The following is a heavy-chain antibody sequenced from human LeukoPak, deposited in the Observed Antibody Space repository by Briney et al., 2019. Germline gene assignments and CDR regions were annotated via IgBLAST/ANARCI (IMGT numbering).Heavy chain of an antibody. CDR3: ARDRMDTGTYFDY. CDR1: GYTFTSYG. D-gene: IGHD5-18*01. Sequence: ASVKVSCKASGYTFTSYGITWVRQAPGQGLEWMGWISTYNGNTNYAQKLQGRVTMTTDTSTSTAYMELRSLRSDDTAMYYCARDRMDTGTYFDYWGQGTLVTVSS. V-gene: IGHV1-18*01. CDR2: ISTYNGNT. J-gene: IGHJ4*02.